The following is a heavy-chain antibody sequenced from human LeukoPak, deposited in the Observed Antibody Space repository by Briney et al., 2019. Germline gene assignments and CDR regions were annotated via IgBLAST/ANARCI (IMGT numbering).Heavy chain of an antibody. CDR2: INPNSGGT. J-gene: IGHJ4*02. V-gene: IGHV1-2*02. Sequence: ASVKVSCKASGYSFTGYYMHWVRQAPGQGLEWMGWINPNSGGTNYAQKFQGRVTITRDTSISTVYMELSSLRSDDAAVYFCATEGGPGLDFWGQGTLVTVSS. D-gene: IGHD1-14*01. CDR3: ATEGGPGLDF. CDR1: GYSFTGYY.